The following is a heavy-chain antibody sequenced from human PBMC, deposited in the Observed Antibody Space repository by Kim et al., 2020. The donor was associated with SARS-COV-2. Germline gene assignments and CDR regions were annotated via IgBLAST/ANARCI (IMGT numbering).Heavy chain of an antibody. J-gene: IGHJ4*02. D-gene: IGHD6-13*01. Sequence: TNYNPPLKSRVTISVDKSKNQFSLKLSSVTAADTAVYYCARITPIAAAADWGQGTLVTVSS. V-gene: IGHV4-4*02. CDR2: T. CDR3: ARITPIAAAAD.